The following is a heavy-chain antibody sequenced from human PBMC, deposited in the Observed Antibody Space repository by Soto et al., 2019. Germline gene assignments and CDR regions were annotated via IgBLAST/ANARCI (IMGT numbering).Heavy chain of an antibody. CDR3: ARMVLRLTDSYYYGMDV. CDR1: GFSLSTSGMC. V-gene: IGHV2-70*01. D-gene: IGHD3-9*01. CDR2: IDWDDDK. J-gene: IGHJ6*02. Sequence: SGPTLVNPTQTLTLTCTLSGFSLSTSGMCVSWIRQPPGKALEWLALIDWDDDKYYSTSLKTRLTISKDTSKNQVVLTMTNMDPVDTATYYCARMVLRLTDSYYYGMDVWGQGTTVTVSS.